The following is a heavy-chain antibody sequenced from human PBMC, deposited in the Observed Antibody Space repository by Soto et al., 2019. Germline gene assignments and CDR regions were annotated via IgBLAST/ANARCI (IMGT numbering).Heavy chain of an antibody. J-gene: IGHJ3*02. CDR2: IAYSGTT. Sequence: QVQLQESGPGLVKPSQTLSLTCSVSGDSISSGGKYWSWIRQFPEKGLEWIGDIAYSGTTYYNPSLKSRITISADTSTNLFSLRVNSVTAADTAVYYCASPRDSWPAFDIWGQGTAVTVSS. CDR3: ASPRDSWPAFDI. CDR1: GDSISSGGKY. D-gene: IGHD5-12*01. V-gene: IGHV4-31*03.